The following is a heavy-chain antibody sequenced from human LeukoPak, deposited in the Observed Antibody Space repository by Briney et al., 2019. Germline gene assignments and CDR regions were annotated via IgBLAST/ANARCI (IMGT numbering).Heavy chain of an antibody. D-gene: IGHD3-9*01. CDR3: ARAGYYDILTGYHRYFQH. V-gene: IGHV1-2*02. Sequence: GVSVKVSCKASGYTFTGYYMHWVRQAPGQGLEWMGWINPNSGGTNYAQKFQGRVTMTRDTSISTAYMELSRLRSDDTAVYYCARAGYYDILTGYHRYFQHWGQGTLVTVSS. CDR2: INPNSGGT. CDR1: GYTFTGYY. J-gene: IGHJ1*01.